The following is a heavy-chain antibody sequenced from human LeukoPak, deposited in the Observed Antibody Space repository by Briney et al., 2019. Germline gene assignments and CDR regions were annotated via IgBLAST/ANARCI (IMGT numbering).Heavy chain of an antibody. Sequence: GGSLRLSCAASGFTFSRYVMHWVRQAPGKGLEWVAVISYDGSNKYYADSVKGRFTISRDNSKNTLYLQMDSLRAEETAVYYCARGTVTSRTWYFDLWGRGTLVTVSS. J-gene: IGHJ2*01. D-gene: IGHD4-17*01. V-gene: IGHV3-30*03. CDR1: GFTFSRYV. CDR3: ARGTVTSRTWYFDL. CDR2: ISYDGSNK.